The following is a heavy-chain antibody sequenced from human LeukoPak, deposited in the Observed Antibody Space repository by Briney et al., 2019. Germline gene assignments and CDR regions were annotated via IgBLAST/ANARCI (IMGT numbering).Heavy chain of an antibody. CDR3: ARVGISIIVEEDFDP. Sequence: GGSLRLSCVASEFTFSDYYMSWIRQAPGKGLEWVSYISSSGNTIYYADSVKGRFTISRDNAKNSLYLQMNSLRAEDTAVYYCARVGISIIVEEDFDPWGQGTLVTVSS. J-gene: IGHJ5*02. CDR1: EFTFSDYY. CDR2: ISSSGNTI. V-gene: IGHV3-11*01. D-gene: IGHD3-22*01.